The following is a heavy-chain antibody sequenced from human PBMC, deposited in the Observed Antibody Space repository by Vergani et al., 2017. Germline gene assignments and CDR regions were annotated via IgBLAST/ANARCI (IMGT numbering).Heavy chain of an antibody. V-gene: IGHV4-39*07. CDR1: GGSISSSSYY. D-gene: IGHD6-19*01. J-gene: IGHJ4*02. Sequence: QLQLQESGPGLVKPSETLSLTCTVSGGSISSSSYYWGWIRQPPGKGLEWIGSIYYSGSTYYNPSLKSRVTISVATSKNQFSLKLSSVTAADTAVYYCARVGANISGRDYWGQGTLVTVSS. CDR3: ARVGANISGRDY. CDR2: IYYSGST.